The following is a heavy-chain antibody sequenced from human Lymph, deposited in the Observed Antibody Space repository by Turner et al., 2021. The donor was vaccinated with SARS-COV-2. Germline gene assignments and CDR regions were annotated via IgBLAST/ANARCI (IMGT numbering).Heavy chain of an antibody. Sequence: QVQLQESGPGLVRPSETLSLTCTVSGGSISSTSWSWIRQSPGRGLEWIGYFYKIGSIDYNPTLRSRVTISVDTSKTQLSLNLISVTAADTAVYYCARHQGSTSGYDHGMNVWGQGTAVIVSS. J-gene: IGHJ6*02. CDR2: FYKIGSI. D-gene: IGHD1-1*01. CDR1: GGSISSTS. V-gene: IGHV4-59*08. CDR3: ARHQGSTSGYDHGMNV.